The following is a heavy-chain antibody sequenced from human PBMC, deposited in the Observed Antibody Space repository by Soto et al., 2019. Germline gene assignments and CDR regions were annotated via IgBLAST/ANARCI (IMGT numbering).Heavy chain of an antibody. CDR2: ISGAGGST. J-gene: IGHJ4*02. V-gene: IGHV3-23*01. D-gene: IGHD6-13*01. CDR1: GFTFTNYV. Sequence: GGSLRLSCSASGFTFTNYVISWVRQAPGKGLEWVSIISGAGGSTYYAASAKGRFTISRDNSKNTLYLQMNSLRADDTALYYCAKGFEAAALLGARYFDYWGQGALVTVSS. CDR3: AKGFEAAALLGARYFDY.